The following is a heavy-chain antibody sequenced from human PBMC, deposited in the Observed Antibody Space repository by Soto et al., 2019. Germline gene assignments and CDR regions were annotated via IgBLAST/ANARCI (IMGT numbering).Heavy chain of an antibody. V-gene: IGHV3-30*18. CDR1: GFTFSSYG. J-gene: IGHJ4*02. Sequence: QVQLVESGGGVVQPGRSLRLSCAASGFTFSSYGMHWVRQAPGKGREGGAVISYDGSNKYYADSVKGRFTISRDNSKNTLYLQMNSLRAEDTAVYYCAKASGSYSTRGSYFDYWGQGTLVTVSS. CDR3: AKASGSYSTRGSYFDY. D-gene: IGHD1-26*01. CDR2: ISYDGSNK.